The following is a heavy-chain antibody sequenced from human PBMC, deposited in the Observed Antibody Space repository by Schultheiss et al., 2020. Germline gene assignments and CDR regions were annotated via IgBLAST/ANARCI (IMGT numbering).Heavy chain of an antibody. J-gene: IGHJ6*02. CDR3: ARSFYYYGMDV. V-gene: IGHV4-4*02. CDR2: IYHSGST. Sequence: GSLRLSCAASGFTFSSYSMNWVRQAPGKGLEWIGEIYHSGSTNYNPSLKSRVTISVDTSKNQFSLKLSSVTAADTAVYYCARSFYYYGMDVWGQGTTVTVSS. D-gene: IGHD1-26*01. CDR1: GFTFSSYS.